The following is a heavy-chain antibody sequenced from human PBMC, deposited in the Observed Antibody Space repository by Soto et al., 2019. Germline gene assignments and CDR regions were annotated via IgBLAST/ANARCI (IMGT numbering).Heavy chain of an antibody. CDR1: AGSISSYY. V-gene: IGHV4-59*01. Sequence: SETLSLTCPLYAGSISSYYWSWIRQPPGKGLEWIGYIYASGSNNYNPSLKSRATISVDTSKNQLSLKLTSVTAAAPPVYYGGGAPRYGGQG. CDR2: IYASGSN. CDR3: GGAPRY. J-gene: IGHJ4*02.